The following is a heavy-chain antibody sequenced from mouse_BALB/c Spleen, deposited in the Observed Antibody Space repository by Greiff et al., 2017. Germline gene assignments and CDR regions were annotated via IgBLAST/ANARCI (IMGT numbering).Heavy chain of an antibody. D-gene: IGHD2-2*01. V-gene: IGHV5-4*02. CDR2: ISDGGSYT. CDR3: ASQYGYGGFDV. CDR1: GFTFSDYY. J-gene: IGHJ1*01. Sequence: EVNLVESGGGLVKPGGSLKLSCAASGFTFSDYYMYWVRQTPEKRLEWVATISDGGSYTYYPDSVKGRFTISRDNAKNNLYLQMSSLKSEDTAMYYCASQYGYGGFDVWGAGTTVTVSS.